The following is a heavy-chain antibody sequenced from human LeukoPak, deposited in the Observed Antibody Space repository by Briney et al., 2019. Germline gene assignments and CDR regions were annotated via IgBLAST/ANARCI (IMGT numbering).Heavy chain of an antibody. J-gene: IGHJ6*02. V-gene: IGHV4-4*07. CDR3: ARVGPQATPYYYYYYGMDV. CDR1: GGSISSYY. D-gene: IGHD3/OR15-3a*01. Sequence: SETLSLTCTVSGGSISSYYWSWIRQPAGKGLEWIRRIYTSGSTNYNPSLKSRVTMSVDTSKNQFSLKLSSVTAADTAVYYCARVGPQATPYYYYYYGMDVWGQGTTVTVSS. CDR2: IYTSGST.